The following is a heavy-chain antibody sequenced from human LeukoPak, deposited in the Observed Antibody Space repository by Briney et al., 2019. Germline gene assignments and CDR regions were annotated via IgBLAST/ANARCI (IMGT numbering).Heavy chain of an antibody. CDR2: ISAYNGNT. V-gene: IGHV1-18*01. D-gene: IGHD1-26*01. CDR3: ARDRREWEQWYGY. CDR1: GYSFTSYG. J-gene: IGHJ4*02. Sequence: GESLKISCKGSGYSFTSYGISWVRQAPGQGLEWMGWISAYNGNTNYAQKLQGRVTMTTDTSTSTAYMELRSLRSDDTAVYYCARDRREWEQWYGYWGQGTLVTVSS.